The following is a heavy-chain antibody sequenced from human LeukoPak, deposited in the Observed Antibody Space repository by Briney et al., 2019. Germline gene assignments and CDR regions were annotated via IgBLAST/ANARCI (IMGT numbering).Heavy chain of an antibody. CDR3: ARGYYGYLKNWFDP. D-gene: IGHD3-10*01. Sequence: PGGSLRLSCAASGFTFSDYYMSWIRQAPGKGLEWVSYISSSGSTIYYADSVKGRFTISRDNSKNTLYLQMNSLRAEDTAVYYCARGYYGYLKNWFDPWGQGTLVTVSS. J-gene: IGHJ5*02. CDR2: ISSSGSTI. V-gene: IGHV3-11*04. CDR1: GFTFSDYY.